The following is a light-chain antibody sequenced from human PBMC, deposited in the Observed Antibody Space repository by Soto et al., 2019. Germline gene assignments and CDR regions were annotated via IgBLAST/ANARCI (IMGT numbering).Light chain of an antibody. Sequence: EIVMTQSPATLSVSPGERATLSCRASESVSSNLAWYQQKPGQAPRLLFYGASTRATGIPARFSGSGSGTDFTLTISSLEPEDFAVYYCQQYNNWPITFGQGTRLENK. J-gene: IGKJ5*01. V-gene: IGKV3D-15*01. CDR1: ESVSSN. CDR2: GAS. CDR3: QQYNNWPIT.